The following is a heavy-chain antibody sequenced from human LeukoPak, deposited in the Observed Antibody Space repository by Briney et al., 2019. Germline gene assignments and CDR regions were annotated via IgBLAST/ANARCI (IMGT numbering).Heavy chain of an antibody. D-gene: IGHD6-13*01. J-gene: IGHJ5*02. CDR3: ARVLAADDGLYNWFDP. CDR1: GYTFNSYG. CDR2: MNPNSGNT. V-gene: IGHV1-8*02. Sequence: ASVKVSCKASGYTFNSYGISWVRQATGQGLEWMGWMNPNSGNTGYAQKFQGRVTMTRNTSISTAYMELSSLRSEDTAVYYCARVLAADDGLYNWFDPWGQGTLVTVSS.